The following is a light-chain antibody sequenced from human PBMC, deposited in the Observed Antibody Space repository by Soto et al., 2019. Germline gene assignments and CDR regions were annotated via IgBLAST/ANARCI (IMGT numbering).Light chain of an antibody. V-gene: IGKV3D-20*02. CDR1: RSFASSY. CDR2: DAS. J-gene: IGKJ5*01. CDR3: QQRNTWPPIT. Sequence: EIVLTQSPVTLSLSPGERATLSCRASRSFASSYLAWYQVKPGQAPRLLIYDASSRASGVPARFSGSGSGTDFTLTISSLEPEDFALYYCQQRNTWPPITFGQGTRLEIK.